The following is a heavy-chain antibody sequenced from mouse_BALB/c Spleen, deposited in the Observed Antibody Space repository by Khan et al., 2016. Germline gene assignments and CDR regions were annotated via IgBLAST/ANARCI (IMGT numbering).Heavy chain of an antibody. J-gene: IGHJ1*01. CDR2: IRSKSNNYAT. Sequence: EVQLVESGGGLVQPKGSLKLSCAASGFTFNTYAMNWVRQAPGKGLEWVARIRSKSNNYATYYADSVKDRLTISRDDSQSMLYLQMNNLKTEDTAMYSWVLRYFDVWGAGTTVTVSS. D-gene: IGHD1-1*01. CDR1: GFTFNTYA. CDR3: VLRYFDV. V-gene: IGHV10-1*02.